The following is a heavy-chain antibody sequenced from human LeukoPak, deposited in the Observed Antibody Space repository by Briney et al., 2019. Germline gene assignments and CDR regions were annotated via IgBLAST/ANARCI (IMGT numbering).Heavy chain of an antibody. CDR1: GYTFTVYH. V-gene: IGHV1-46*01. Sequence: GASVKVSCKASGYTFTVYHMHWVRQAPGQGLEWMGIINPSDGSTTYAQKFQGRVSITRDMSTSTIYMELSSLRSDDTAVYYCARDSDRYYDSSGYYPFDYWGQGTLVTVSS. CDR3: ARDSDRYYDSSGYYPFDY. D-gene: IGHD3-22*01. CDR2: INPSDGST. J-gene: IGHJ4*02.